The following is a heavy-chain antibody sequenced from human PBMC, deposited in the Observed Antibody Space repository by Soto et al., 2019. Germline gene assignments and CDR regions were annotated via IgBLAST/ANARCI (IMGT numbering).Heavy chain of an antibody. CDR1: GGLFSSYA. J-gene: IGHJ4*02. Sequence: QEQLVQSGAEVKKPGSSVKVSCKASGGLFSSYAISWVRQAPGQGLEWMGGIIPVFDTAYYAQNLQGRVTITADESTNTAYMELSSLRSEDTVMYYCARGDSVYFWFNEFWGQGTLVTVSS. D-gene: IGHD3-22*01. V-gene: IGHV1-69*01. CDR2: IIPVFDTA. CDR3: ARGDSVYFWFNEF.